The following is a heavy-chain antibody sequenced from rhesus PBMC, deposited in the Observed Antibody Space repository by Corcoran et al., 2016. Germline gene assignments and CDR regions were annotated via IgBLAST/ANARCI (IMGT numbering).Heavy chain of an antibody. Sequence: QLQLQESGPGLVKPSETLSVTCAVSGGSISSSSWSWIRQAPGKGLECIGYIYGSGSSTTYNPSLKSRVTLSVDTSKNQLSLKLSSVTAADTAVYYCARYTLRGFDYWGQGVLVTVSS. CDR3: ARYTLRGFDY. V-gene: IGHV4-169*01. CDR1: GGSISSSS. J-gene: IGHJ4*01. CDR2: IYGSGSST. D-gene: IGHD3S6*01.